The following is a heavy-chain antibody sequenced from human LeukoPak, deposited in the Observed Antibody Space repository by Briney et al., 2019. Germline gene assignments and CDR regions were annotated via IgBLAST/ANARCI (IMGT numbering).Heavy chain of an antibody. CDR1: GSTFSSYA. V-gene: IGHV3-23*01. J-gene: IGHJ5*02. D-gene: IGHD4/OR15-4a*01. CDR3: ASGDYGNWFDP. Sequence: PGGSLRLSCAASGSTFSSYAMSWVRQAPGKGLEWVSAISGSGGSTYYADSVKGRFTISRDNSKNMLYLQMNSLRAEDTAVYYCASGDYGNWFDPWGQGTLVTVSS. CDR2: ISGSGGST.